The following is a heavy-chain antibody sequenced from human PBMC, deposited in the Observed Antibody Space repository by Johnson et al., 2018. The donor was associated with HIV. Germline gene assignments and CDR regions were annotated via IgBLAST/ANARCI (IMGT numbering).Heavy chain of an antibody. CDR2: IFSVGNA. CDR1: GITVSSNY. Sequence: VQLVESGGGVVQPGRSLRLSCAASGITVSSNYMSWVRQAPGKGLEWVSVIFSVGNAYYADSVKGRFTISRDNSKNFLYLQMNSLRPEDTAVYYCARDGRDLVTRGSFDVWGQGTVVTVSS. D-gene: IGHD5-18*01. V-gene: IGHV3-66*02. CDR3: ARDGRDLVTRGSFDV. J-gene: IGHJ3*01.